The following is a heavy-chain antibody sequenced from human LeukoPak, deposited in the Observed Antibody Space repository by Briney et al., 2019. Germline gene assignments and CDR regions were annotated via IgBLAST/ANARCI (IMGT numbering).Heavy chain of an antibody. CDR3: AKVAEGYCSSTSCPHDAFDI. CDR2: IRYDGSNK. J-gene: IGHJ3*02. V-gene: IGHV3-30*02. Sequence: PGGSLRLSCAASGFTFSSYGMHWVRQAPGKGLEWVAFIRYDGSNKYYAGSVKGRFTISRDNSKNTLYLQMNSLRAEDTAVYYCAKVAEGYCSSTSCPHDAFDIWGQGTMVTVSS. CDR1: GFTFSSYG. D-gene: IGHD2-2*01.